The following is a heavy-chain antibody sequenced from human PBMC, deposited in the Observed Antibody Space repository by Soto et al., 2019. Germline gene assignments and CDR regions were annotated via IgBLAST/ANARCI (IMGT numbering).Heavy chain of an antibody. CDR1: GDSFNSYA. J-gene: IGHJ6*02. D-gene: IGHD2-2*01. CDR3: ARVGYCNTTNCLFYYYHYGMDV. V-gene: IGHV1-69*13. Sequence: SVKVSCKASGDSFNSYAMSWVRQAPGQGREGMVGIIPIFHTANHAQKFQARVTMTADESASTAYMELSGLRSEDTAVYYCARVGYCNTTNCLFYYYHYGMDVWGQGTTVTVSS. CDR2: IIPIFHTA.